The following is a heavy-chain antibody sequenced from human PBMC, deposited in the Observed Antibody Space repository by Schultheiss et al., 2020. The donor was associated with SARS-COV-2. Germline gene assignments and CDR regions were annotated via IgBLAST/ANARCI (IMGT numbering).Heavy chain of an antibody. CDR2: INSDGSST. D-gene: IGHD3-10*01. J-gene: IGHJ5*02. Sequence: GGSLRLSCAASGFTFSSYWMHWVRQAPGKGLVWVSRINSDGSSTSYADSVKGRFTISRDNAKNTLYLQMNSLRAEDTAVYYCAREPRGHNWFDPWGQGTLVTVSS. CDR1: GFTFSSYW. CDR3: AREPRGHNWFDP. V-gene: IGHV3-74*01.